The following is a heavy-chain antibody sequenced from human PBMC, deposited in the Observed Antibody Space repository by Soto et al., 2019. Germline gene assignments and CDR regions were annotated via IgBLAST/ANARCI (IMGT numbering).Heavy chain of an antibody. V-gene: IGHV1-46*01. Sequence: QVQLVQSGAEVKKPGASVKVSCKASGYTFTSYYMHWVRQAPGQGLEWMGIINPSGGSTSYAQKFQGRVTMTGDTATRTCYVEMSSLRSADTDVDSCAREAPYSYDSSGYYFSGSRGQGTLVTVSS. D-gene: IGHD3-22*01. CDR1: GYTFTSYY. CDR3: AREAPYSYDSSGYYFSGS. CDR2: INPSGGST. J-gene: IGHJ4*02.